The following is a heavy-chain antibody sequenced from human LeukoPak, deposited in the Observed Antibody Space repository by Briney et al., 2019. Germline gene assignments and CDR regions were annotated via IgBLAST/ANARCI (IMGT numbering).Heavy chain of an antibody. CDR1: GYTFSGYY. V-gene: IGHV1-2*02. CDR3: ARGRDKTTSPAIDY. D-gene: IGHD2-2*01. J-gene: IGHJ4*02. CDR2: ISPKSGDT. Sequence: ASVKVSCKASGYTFSGYYMHWVRQAPGQGHEWMGWISPKSGDTNYAQNFQGRVAMTRDTSISTAYMELSRLTSDDTAVYYCARGRDKTTSPAIDYWGQGTLVTVSS.